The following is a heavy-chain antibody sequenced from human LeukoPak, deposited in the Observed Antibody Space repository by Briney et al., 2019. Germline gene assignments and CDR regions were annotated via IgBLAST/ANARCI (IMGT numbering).Heavy chain of an antibody. CDR1: GYTFTSHY. CDR2: INPSVGST. CDR3: AAPGASGFVGNFWSGPLDF. V-gene: IGHV1-46*01. J-gene: IGHJ4*02. D-gene: IGHD3-3*01. Sequence: GASVKDSCRASGYTFTSHYMHWVRQAPGQGLEWMGVINPSVGSTSYPQKFQGRVTMSRDTSTSTVYMELSSLKSEDTAVYYCAAPGASGFVGNFWSGPLDFWGQGALVTVSS.